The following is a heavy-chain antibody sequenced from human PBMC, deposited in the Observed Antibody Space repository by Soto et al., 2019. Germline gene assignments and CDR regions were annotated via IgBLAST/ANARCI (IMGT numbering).Heavy chain of an antibody. V-gene: IGHV1-18*01. Sequence: ASVKVSCKASGYTFTSYGISWVRQAPGQGLEWMGWISAYNGNTNYAQKLQGRVTMTTATSTRTAYMELRSLRSDDTAVYYCARTGQDCTNGVCWYYFDYWGQGTLVTVSS. CDR2: ISAYNGNT. CDR1: GYTFTSYG. J-gene: IGHJ4*02. D-gene: IGHD2-8*01. CDR3: ARTGQDCTNGVCWYYFDY.